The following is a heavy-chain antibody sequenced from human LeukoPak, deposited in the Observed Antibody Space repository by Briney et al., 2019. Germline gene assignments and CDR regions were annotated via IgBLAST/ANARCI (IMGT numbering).Heavy chain of an antibody. CDR1: GGSINNYY. CDR2: IYYSGIT. J-gene: IGHJ5*02. D-gene: IGHD3-3*01. V-gene: IGHV4-59*12. Sequence: SETLSLTCTVSGGSINNYYWNWIRQPPGKGLEWIGYIYYSGITNYNPSLKSRVTISVDTSKNQFSLKLSSVTAADTAVYYCARRRRITIFGVVIRPFDPWGQGTLVTVSS. CDR3: ARRRRITIFGVVIRPFDP.